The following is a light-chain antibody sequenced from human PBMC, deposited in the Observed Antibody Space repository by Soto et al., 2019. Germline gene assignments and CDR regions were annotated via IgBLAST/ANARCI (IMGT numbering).Light chain of an antibody. CDR3: QQSYGIPPFT. CDR2: ATS. CDR1: QSVSRY. J-gene: IGKJ3*01. V-gene: IGKV1-39*01. Sequence: DIQMTQSPSSLSASVGDSVSITCRTSQSVSRYVHWYQHKAGTAPKLLIYATSKLQSGVPSRFSGSGSGTDFTLSISSLQPEDVATYYCQQSYGIPPFTFGPGTRVDI.